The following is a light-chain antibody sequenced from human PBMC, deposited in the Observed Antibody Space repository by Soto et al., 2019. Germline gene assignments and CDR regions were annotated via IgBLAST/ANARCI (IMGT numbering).Light chain of an antibody. CDR3: QQYNNWPAT. V-gene: IGKV3-15*01. J-gene: IGKJ1*01. CDR1: QSVSSN. Sequence: EILMTQTPATLSVSPGERATLSCRASQSVSSNLAWYQQKPGQAPRLLIYGASTRATGIPARFSGSGSGTEFTLTISSLQSEDFAVYCCQQYNNWPATFGQGTKVDIK. CDR2: GAS.